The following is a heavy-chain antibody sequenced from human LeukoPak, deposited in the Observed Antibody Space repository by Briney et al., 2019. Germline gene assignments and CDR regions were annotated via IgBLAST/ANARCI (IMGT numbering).Heavy chain of an antibody. V-gene: IGHV3-30*02. Sequence: PGGSPRLSCATSGFTFITYVLHWVRQAAGKELEGVAFIRFDGSYKYYADSVTGRFTISRHNSKNTLFLHMNSLSSEDTAVHYCAKGYDYGDLPYPNYFFDYWGQGTLVSVFS. CDR2: IRFDGSYK. CDR3: AKGYDYGDLPYPNYFFDY. D-gene: IGHD4-17*01. J-gene: IGHJ4*02. CDR1: GFTFITYV.